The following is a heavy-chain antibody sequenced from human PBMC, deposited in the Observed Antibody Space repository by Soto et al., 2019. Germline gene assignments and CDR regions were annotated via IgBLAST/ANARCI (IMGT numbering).Heavy chain of an antibody. CDR1: GFTFSTYS. CDR2: ISSSSSTI. CDR3: AGELRSMVRGELGY. Sequence: EVQLVESGGGLVQPGGSLRLSCAASGFTFSTYSMNWVRQAPGKGLEWVSYISSSSSTIYYADSVKGRFTISRDNAKNSLYLQMNSLRDEDTAVYYCAGELRSMVRGELGYWGQGTLVTVSS. V-gene: IGHV3-48*02. J-gene: IGHJ4*02. D-gene: IGHD3-10*01.